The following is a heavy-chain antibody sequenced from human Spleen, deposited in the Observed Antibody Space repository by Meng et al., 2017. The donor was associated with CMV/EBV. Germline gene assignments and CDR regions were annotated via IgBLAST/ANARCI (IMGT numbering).Heavy chain of an antibody. V-gene: IGHV3-48*03. CDR1: GFTFRSYE. J-gene: IGHJ3*02. D-gene: IGHD2-2*01. CDR2: ISSSGNTI. Sequence: GESLKISCAASGFTFRSYEMNWVRQAPGRGLEWVSYISSSGNTIYYADSVKGRFTISRDNAKNSLYLQMNSLKTEDTAVYYCASSLYCSSTSCYPYGAFDIWGQGTMVTVSS. CDR3: ASSLYCSSTSCYPYGAFDI.